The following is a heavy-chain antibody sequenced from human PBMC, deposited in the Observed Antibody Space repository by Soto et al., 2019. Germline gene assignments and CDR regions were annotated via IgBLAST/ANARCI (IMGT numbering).Heavy chain of an antibody. V-gene: IGHV3-23*01. J-gene: IGHJ3*01. CDR3: AKSATSCNGVWDPFNV. D-gene: IGHD2-8*01. Sequence: EVQLLESGGGVVQAGGSLRLSCADSGFTFSDYAMSWVRQTPGKGLQWVSGVGGSDDDKHYADSVRGRFIVSRENTKNTLYLQIDSLRADHTAIYYWAKSATSCNGVWDPFNVWSQGTEVTVSS. CDR1: GFTFSDYA. CDR2: VGGSDDDK.